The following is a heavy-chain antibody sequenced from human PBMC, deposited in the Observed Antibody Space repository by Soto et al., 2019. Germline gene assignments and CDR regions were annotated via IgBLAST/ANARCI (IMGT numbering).Heavy chain of an antibody. J-gene: IGHJ4*02. CDR3: ARAIAVGSTSLDY. CDR2: ISSRSSTI. Sequence: GGSLRLSCAASGFSFSTYNMNWVRQAPGRGLEWVSYISSRSSTIYHADSVKGRFTISRDNARNSLYLQMDSLRDEDTAVYFCARAIAVGSTSLDYWGLGTRVTVSS. V-gene: IGHV3-48*02. D-gene: IGHD6-19*01. CDR1: GFSFSTYN.